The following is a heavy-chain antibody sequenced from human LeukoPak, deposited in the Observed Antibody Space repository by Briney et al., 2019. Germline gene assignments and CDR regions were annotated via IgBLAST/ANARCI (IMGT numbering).Heavy chain of an antibody. Sequence: SESLSLTCAVYGGSLSGYSWSWVRQPPGKGLEWIGEINRSGRTNYNPSLKSPVTTSVDTSTNQFSLTLSSVTAADTAVYYCARAPIRITIFGVVIIPFDYWGQGTLVTVSS. CDR1: GGSLSGYS. CDR2: INRSGRT. CDR3: ARAPIRITIFGVVIIPFDY. J-gene: IGHJ4*02. V-gene: IGHV4-34*01. D-gene: IGHD3-3*01.